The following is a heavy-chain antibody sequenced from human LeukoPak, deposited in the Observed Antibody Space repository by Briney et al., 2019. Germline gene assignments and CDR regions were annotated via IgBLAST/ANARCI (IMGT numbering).Heavy chain of an antibody. CDR3: TTDPSLLVLGY. CDR2: VKTKTDGGTR. D-gene: IGHD6-13*01. Sequence: GGSVRLSCAASGFTFSNAWMSWVRQAPGKGLEWVGRVKTKTDGGTRDYAAPVKGRFTISRDDSKNTLYLQMNSLKTEDTAVYYCTTDPSLLVLGYWGQGTLVTVSS. V-gene: IGHV3-15*01. J-gene: IGHJ4*02. CDR1: GFTFSNAW.